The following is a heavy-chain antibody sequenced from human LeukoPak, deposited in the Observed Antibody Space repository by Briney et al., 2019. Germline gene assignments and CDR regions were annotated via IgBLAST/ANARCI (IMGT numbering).Heavy chain of an antibody. D-gene: IGHD3-9*01. V-gene: IGHV1-8*03. CDR1: GYTFISFD. J-gene: IGHJ6*03. CDR3: ARVAVLRGLNFYYYYMDV. Sequence: ASVKVSCKTSGYTFISFDINWVRQAPGQGLEWMGWMSPNSNDTAYAQKFQGRVTISRNTSISTTYMELNSLRSEDTAVYCARVAVLRGLNFYYYYMDVWGKGTTVTVSS. CDR2: MSPNSNDT.